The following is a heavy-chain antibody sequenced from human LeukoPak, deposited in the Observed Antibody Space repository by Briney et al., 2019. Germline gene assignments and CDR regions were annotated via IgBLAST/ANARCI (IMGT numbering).Heavy chain of an antibody. CDR2: IYNSGTT. D-gene: IGHD2-21*02. CDR1: GGSISSGGYS. J-gene: IGHJ4*02. V-gene: IGHV4-30-4*07. CDR3: ARGWGPAYCGGDCHRHFDY. Sequence: SETLSLTCAVSGGSISSGGYSWNWIRQPPGKDREGIGYIYNSGTTSYNPSLKSRVTMSVDTSKNQFSLKLNSMTAADTALYYCARGWGPAYCGGDCHRHFDYWGQGTLVTVSS.